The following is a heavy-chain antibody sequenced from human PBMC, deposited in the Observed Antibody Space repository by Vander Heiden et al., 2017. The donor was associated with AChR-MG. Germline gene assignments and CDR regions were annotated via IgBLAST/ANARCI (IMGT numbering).Heavy chain of an antibody. CDR3: ATEGMMGVSYFDY. V-gene: IGHV1-2*04. CDR1: GYTFTGYH. CDR2: INPNSGDT. J-gene: IGHJ4*02. Sequence: QVQLVQPGAEVKKPGASVKVSCKASGYTFTGYHMHWVRQAPGQGLEWMGWINPNSGDTNYAQKLQGWVTMTRDTSISTAYMELSRLTSDGTAVYYCATEGMMGVSYFDYWGQGTLVTVSS. D-gene: IGHD3-16*01.